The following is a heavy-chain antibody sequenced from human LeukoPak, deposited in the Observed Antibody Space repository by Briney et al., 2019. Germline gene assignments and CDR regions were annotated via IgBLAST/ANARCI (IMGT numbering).Heavy chain of an antibody. J-gene: IGHJ4*02. CDR1: GGSMSNYH. V-gene: IGHV4-59*01. Sequence: SETLSLTCTVSGGSMSNYHWSWIRQPPGKGLEWIGYIFYSGGTNYNPSLKSRVTISADTSKNQFSLRLNSVTAADTAVYYCASRSSIWSGYQDTLYYFDSWGQGTLVTVSS. D-gene: IGHD3-3*01. CDR2: IFYSGGT. CDR3: ASRSSIWSGYQDTLYYFDS.